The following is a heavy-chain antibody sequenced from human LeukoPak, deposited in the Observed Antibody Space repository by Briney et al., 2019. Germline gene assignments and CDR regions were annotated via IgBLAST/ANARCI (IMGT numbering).Heavy chain of an antibody. D-gene: IGHD1-14*01. CDR3: ARVSPNRFLDY. CDR2: IGSSSIII. Sequence: PGGSLRLSCAASGFTFSSYSMNWVRQAPGKGLEWVSYIGSSSIIIYYADSVKGRFTISRDNAKNSLYLQMNSLRAEDTAVYYCARVSPNRFLDYWGQGTLVTVSS. V-gene: IGHV3-48*01. CDR1: GFTFSSYS. J-gene: IGHJ4*02.